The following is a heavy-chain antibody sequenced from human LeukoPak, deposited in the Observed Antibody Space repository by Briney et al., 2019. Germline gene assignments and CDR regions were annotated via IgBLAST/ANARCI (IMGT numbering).Heavy chain of an antibody. CDR1: GGSISSYY. V-gene: IGHV4-4*07. CDR2: IFTSGST. D-gene: IGHD3-9*01. CDR3: AREVNYYDILTGYSSHDAFDI. J-gene: IGHJ3*02. Sequence: SETLSLTCTVSGGSISSYYWSWIRQPAGKGLEWIGRIFTSGSTNYNPSLKSRVTMSVDTSKNQFSLKLSSVTAADTAVYYCAREVNYYDILTGYSSHDAFDIWGQGTMVTVSS.